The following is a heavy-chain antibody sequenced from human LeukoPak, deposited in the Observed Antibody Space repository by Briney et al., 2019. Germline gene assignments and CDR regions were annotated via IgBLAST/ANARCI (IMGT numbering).Heavy chain of an antibody. CDR3: ARLYSGTRPPGY. Sequence: SETLSLTCTVSGGSISSTTYYWGWIRQPPGKGLEWIGSIHDSGRTYHNPSLRSRVTISVDTSKDQFSLKLNSMTAADTAVYYCARLYSGTRPPGYWGQGTLVTVSS. V-gene: IGHV4-39*01. J-gene: IGHJ4*02. CDR1: GGSISSTTYY. CDR2: IHDSGRT. D-gene: IGHD3-10*01.